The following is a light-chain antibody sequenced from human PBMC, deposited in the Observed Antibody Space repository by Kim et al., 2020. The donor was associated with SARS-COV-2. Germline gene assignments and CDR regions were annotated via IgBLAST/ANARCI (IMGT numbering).Light chain of an antibody. Sequence: LSPGESATLACRASQTIGSTYLAWYQQKPGQAPRLLIYGASSRATGIPDRFSGSGSGTDFTLTISGLEPEDFAVYYCQQYDSPPITFGQGTRLEIK. CDR3: QQYDSPPIT. V-gene: IGKV3-20*01. J-gene: IGKJ5*01. CDR1: QTIGSTY. CDR2: GAS.